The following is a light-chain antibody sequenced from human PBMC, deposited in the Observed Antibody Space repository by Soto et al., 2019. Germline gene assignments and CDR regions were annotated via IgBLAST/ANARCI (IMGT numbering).Light chain of an antibody. Sequence: QLVLTQPSSLSASPGASASLTCTLRSGFNVATYRIYWYHQKPGSPPQYLLKTKADSDKEEDSGVPSRFSASKDASANAGILLISGLQSEDEGDYYCMIWHSSTWVFGGGTKLTVL. CDR2: TKADSDK. CDR1: SGFNVATYR. J-gene: IGLJ3*02. V-gene: IGLV5-45*03. CDR3: MIWHSSTWV.